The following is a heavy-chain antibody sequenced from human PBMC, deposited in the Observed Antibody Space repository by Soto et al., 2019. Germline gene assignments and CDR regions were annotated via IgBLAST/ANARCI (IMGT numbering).Heavy chain of an antibody. CDR3: AKEGDYGDYAGENWFDS. V-gene: IGHV3-74*01. J-gene: IGHJ5*01. D-gene: IGHD4-17*01. Sequence: EVQLVESGGGLVQPGGSLRLSCAASGFTFFAYWIHWVRQVPGKGLVLVSRINSDGSHTSYAESVRGRFTISRDNSKNTVYLQMNRLTAEDTAVYDCAKEGDYGDYAGENWFDSWGQGSLVTVSS. CDR1: GFTFFAYW. CDR2: INSDGSHT.